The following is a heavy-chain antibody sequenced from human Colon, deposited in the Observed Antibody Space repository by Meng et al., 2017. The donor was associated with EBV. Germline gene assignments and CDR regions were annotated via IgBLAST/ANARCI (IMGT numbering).Heavy chain of an antibody. CDR2: IYHNGQS. V-gene: IGHV4-4*02. CDR1: GTSISTSNW. CDR3: ARDGGVTHIP. D-gene: IGHD2-8*02. J-gene: IGHJ5*02. Sequence: QVVLGGAGEGPVKPSGPLCLTSAVSGTSISTSNWWIWLRQSPGEGLDWIGAIYHNGQSNYNPSLKSRVSMAVDESKNEFSLNLKSVTAADTAVYYCARDGGVTHIPWGQGVLVTVSS.